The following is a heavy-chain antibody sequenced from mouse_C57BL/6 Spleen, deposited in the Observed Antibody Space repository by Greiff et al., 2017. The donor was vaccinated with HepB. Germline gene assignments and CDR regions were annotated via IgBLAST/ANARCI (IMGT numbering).Heavy chain of an antibody. J-gene: IGHJ3*01. CDR3: ASPFYYGSSYPFAY. CDR2: IHPNSGST. V-gene: IGHV1-64*01. D-gene: IGHD1-1*01. Sequence: QVHVKQSGAELVKPGASVKLSCKASGYTFTSYWMHWVKQRPGQGLEWIGMIHPNSGSTNYNEKFKSKATLTVDKSSSTAYMQLSSLTSEDSAVYYCASPFYYGSSYPFAYWGQGTLVTVSA. CDR1: GYTFTSYW.